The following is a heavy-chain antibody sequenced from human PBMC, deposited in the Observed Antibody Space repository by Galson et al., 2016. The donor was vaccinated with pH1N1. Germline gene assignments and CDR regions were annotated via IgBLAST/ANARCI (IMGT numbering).Heavy chain of an antibody. Sequence: SLRLSCAASGFTFSTYWMHWVRQDPGQGLVWVARIKYDGSTTAYADSVKGRFTISRDNAKNTLYLDMNSLRVEDTAVYHCARDVDWVLFDYWGHGTLVTVSS. CDR3: ARDVDWVLFDY. CDR1: GFTFSTYW. D-gene: IGHD3/OR15-3a*01. CDR2: IKYDGSTT. V-gene: IGHV3-74*01. J-gene: IGHJ4*01.